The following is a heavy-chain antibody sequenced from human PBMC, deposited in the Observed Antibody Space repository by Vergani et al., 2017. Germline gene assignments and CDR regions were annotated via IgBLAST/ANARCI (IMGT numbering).Heavy chain of an antibody. Sequence: QLQLQESGPGLVKPSATLSLTCSVSGASLRSSNYYWGWIRQPPGKGLEWVASIYYSGSTYYNPSRKSRVPISVDPAKNQFSLKLSSVTAEDTAVYFCARHSTVEWLVKLGWIDPWGQGILVTVSS. J-gene: IGHJ5*02. V-gene: IGHV4-39*01. D-gene: IGHD6-19*01. CDR1: GASLRSSNYY. CDR3: ARHSTVEWLVKLGWIDP. CDR2: IYYSGST.